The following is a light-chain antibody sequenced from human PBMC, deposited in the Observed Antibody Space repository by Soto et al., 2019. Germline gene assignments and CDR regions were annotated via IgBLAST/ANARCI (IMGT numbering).Light chain of an antibody. CDR2: GAS. CDR1: QSVSSK. CDR3: QQYNNWPRT. J-gene: IGKJ1*01. V-gene: IGKV3-15*01. Sequence: EIVMTQSPATLSVSPGERATLSCRASQSVSSKLAWYQQKPGQAPRLLINGASTRATGIPARFSGSGSGTEFTLTISSLQSEDLAVYYCQQYNNWPRTFGQGTKV.